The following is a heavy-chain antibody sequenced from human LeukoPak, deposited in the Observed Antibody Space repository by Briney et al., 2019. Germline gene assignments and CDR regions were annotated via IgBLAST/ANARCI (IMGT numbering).Heavy chain of an antibody. D-gene: IGHD6-13*01. J-gene: IGHJ4*02. V-gene: IGHV3-23*01. CDR2: ISGSGGST. Sequence: GGSLRLSCAASGFTFSSYAMSWVRQAPGKGLEWVSAISGSGGSTYYADSVKGRFTISRDNSKNTLYLRMNSLRAEDTAVYYCAKDGIAAAGTGYFDYWGQGTLVTVSS. CDR3: AKDGIAAAGTGYFDY. CDR1: GFTFSSYA.